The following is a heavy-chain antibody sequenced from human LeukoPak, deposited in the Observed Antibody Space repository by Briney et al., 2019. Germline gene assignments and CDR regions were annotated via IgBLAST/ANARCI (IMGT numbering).Heavy chain of an antibody. CDR3: ARALASGSSAFDY. CDR2: ISSSSSYI. J-gene: IGHJ4*02. V-gene: IGHV3-21*01. CDR1: GFTFSSSS. Sequence: GGSLRLSCAAPGFTFSSSSMNWVRQAPGKGLEWVSSISSSSSYIYFADSVKGRFTISRDNAKSSVYLQMNSLRAEDTAVYYCARALASGSSAFDYWGQGTLVTVSS. D-gene: IGHD1-26*01.